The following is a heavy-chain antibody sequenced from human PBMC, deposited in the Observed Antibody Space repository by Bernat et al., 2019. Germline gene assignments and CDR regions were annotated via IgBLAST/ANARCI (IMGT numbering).Heavy chain of an antibody. Sequence: EVQLVQSGAEVKKSGESLKISCMGSGYSFTNYWIGWVRQMPGKGLEWMGIIYPGDSDTRYGPSFQGQVTISADKSLSTAYLQWGGLKASDTAIYYCARGFRGGWYAFDYWGQGTLVTVSS. CDR3: ARGFRGGWYAFDY. J-gene: IGHJ4*02. CDR2: IYPGDSDT. D-gene: IGHD6-19*01. V-gene: IGHV5-51*03. CDR1: GYSFTNYW.